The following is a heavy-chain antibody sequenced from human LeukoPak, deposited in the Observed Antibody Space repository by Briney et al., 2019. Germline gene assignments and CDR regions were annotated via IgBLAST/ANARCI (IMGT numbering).Heavy chain of an antibody. V-gene: IGHV1-8*01. D-gene: IGHD3-16*01. Sequence: ASVKVSCKASGYTFTSYDINWVRQATGQGLEWMGWMNPNSGNTGYAQKLQGRVTMTRNTSISTAYMELSSLRSDDTAVYYCARVRHYAPYLGMDGWGEGTTVTVSS. J-gene: IGHJ6*04. CDR2: MNPNSGNT. CDR3: ARVRHYAPYLGMDG. CDR1: GYTFTSYD.